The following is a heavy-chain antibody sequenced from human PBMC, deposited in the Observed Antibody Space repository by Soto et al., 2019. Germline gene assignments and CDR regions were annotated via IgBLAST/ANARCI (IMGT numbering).Heavy chain of an antibody. CDR3: ARAGSSWSLQGYWFDP. Sequence: ASVKVSCKASGYTFTGYYMHWVRQAPGRGLEWMGWINPNSGGTNYAQKFQGWVTMTRDTSISTAYMELSRLRSDDTAVYYCARAGSSWSLQGYWFDPWGQGTLVTVSS. CDR1: GYTFTGYY. J-gene: IGHJ5*02. CDR2: INPNSGGT. D-gene: IGHD6-13*01. V-gene: IGHV1-2*04.